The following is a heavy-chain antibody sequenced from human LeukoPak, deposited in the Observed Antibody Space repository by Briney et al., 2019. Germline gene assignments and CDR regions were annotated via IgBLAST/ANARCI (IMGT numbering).Heavy chain of an antibody. CDR1: GGSISSYY. Sequence: SETLSLTCTVSGGSISSYYCSWIRQPPGKGLEWIGYIYYSGSTNYNPSLKSRVTISVDTSKNQFSLKLRSVTAADTAVYYCARDAGYCSGGSCRRYFDLWGRGTLVTVSS. D-gene: IGHD2-15*01. V-gene: IGHV4-59*01. J-gene: IGHJ2*01. CDR3: ARDAGYCSGGSCRRYFDL. CDR2: IYYSGST.